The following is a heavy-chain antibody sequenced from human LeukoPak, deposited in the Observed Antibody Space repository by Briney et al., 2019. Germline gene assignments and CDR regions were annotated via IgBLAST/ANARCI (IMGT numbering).Heavy chain of an antibody. D-gene: IGHD3-22*01. CDR1: GGSISSYY. CDR3: ARNYYDSSASRDAFDI. V-gene: IGHV4-59*01. J-gene: IGHJ3*02. CDR2: IYYSGST. Sequence: SETLSLTCTVSGGSISSYYWSWIRQPPGKGLEWIGYIYYSGSTNYNPSLRSRVTISVDTSKNQFSLKLSSVTAADTAVYYCARNYYDSSASRDAFDIWGQGTMVTVSS.